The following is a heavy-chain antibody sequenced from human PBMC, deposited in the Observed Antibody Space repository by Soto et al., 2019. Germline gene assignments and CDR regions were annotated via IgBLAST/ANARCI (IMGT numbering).Heavy chain of an antibody. J-gene: IGHJ4*02. Sequence: GSLRLSCAASGFTVSSNYMSWVRQAPGKGLEWVSVIYSAGSTYYADSVKGRFTISRDNSKNTLFLQMNSLRAEDTAVYYCSPGYYYGPGNYDDDFWGLGTLVTVSS. CDR1: GFTVSSNY. V-gene: IGHV3-66*01. CDR2: IYSAGST. D-gene: IGHD3-10*01. CDR3: SPGYYYGPGNYDDDF.